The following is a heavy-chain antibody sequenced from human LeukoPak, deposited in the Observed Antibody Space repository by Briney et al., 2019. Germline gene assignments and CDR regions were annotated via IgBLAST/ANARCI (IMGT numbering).Heavy chain of an antibody. CDR2: INPNSGGT. CDR3: ARVKCSSTSCPNRFDP. D-gene: IGHD2-2*01. CDR1: GYTFTGYY. Sequence: GASVKVSCKASGYTFTGYYMHWVRQAPGQGLEWMGWINPNSGGTNYAQKFQGRVTMTRDTSISTAYMELSRLRSDDTAVYYCARVKCSSTSCPNRFDPWGQGTLVTVSS. V-gene: IGHV1-2*02. J-gene: IGHJ5*02.